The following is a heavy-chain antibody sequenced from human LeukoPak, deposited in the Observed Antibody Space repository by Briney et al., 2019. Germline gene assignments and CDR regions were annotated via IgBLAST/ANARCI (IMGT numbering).Heavy chain of an antibody. J-gene: IGHJ3*02. V-gene: IGHV1-2*02. CDR1: GYTFTGYY. D-gene: IGHD3-22*01. Sequence: GASVKVSCKASGYTFTGYYMHWVRQAPGQGLEWMGWINPNSGGTNYAQKLLGRVTMTRDTSISTAYMELSRLRSDDTAVYYCAREVGVGSSGYYVGDAFDIWGQGTMVTVSS. CDR3: AREVGVGSSGYYVGDAFDI. CDR2: INPNSGGT.